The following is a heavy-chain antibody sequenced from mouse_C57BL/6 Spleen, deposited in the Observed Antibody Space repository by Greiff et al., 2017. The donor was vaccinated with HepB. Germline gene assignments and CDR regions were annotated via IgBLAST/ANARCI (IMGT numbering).Heavy chain of an antibody. Sequence: EVKVEESGGGLVKPGGSLKLSCAASGFTFSDYGMHWVRQAPEKGLEWVAYISSGSSTIYYADTVKGRFTISRDNAKNTLFLQMTSLRSEDTAMYYCARAGSSYYYAMDYWGQGTSVTVSS. CDR1: GFTFSDYG. CDR2: ISSGSSTI. V-gene: IGHV5-17*01. J-gene: IGHJ4*01. CDR3: ARAGSSYYYAMDY. D-gene: IGHD1-1*01.